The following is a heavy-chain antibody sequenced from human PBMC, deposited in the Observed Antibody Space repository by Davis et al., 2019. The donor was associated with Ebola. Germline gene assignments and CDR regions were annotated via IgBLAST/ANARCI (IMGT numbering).Heavy chain of an antibody. D-gene: IGHD3-22*01. Sequence: GGSLRLSCAASGFTFSTYAMGWVRQAPGKGLEWVSDISSGGGAPYYADSVKGRFTTFRDNPKNTLYLQMNSLRAEDTAVYYCAKVFGSGYDRPFDYWGQGTLVTVSS. J-gene: IGHJ4*02. CDR3: AKVFGSGYDRPFDY. CDR1: GFTFSTYA. CDR2: ISSGGGAP. V-gene: IGHV3-23*01.